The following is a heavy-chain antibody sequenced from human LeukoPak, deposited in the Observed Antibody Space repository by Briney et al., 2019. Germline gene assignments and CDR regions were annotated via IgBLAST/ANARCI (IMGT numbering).Heavy chain of an antibody. CDR1: GDPISNYY. CDR3: ARVGYSGSYYEFDY. J-gene: IGHJ4*02. Sequence: SETLSLTCSVSGDPISNYYWSWIRQPAGKGLEWIGRIYTSGSTNYNPSLKSRVTMSVDTSKNQFSLKLSSVTAADTAVYYCARVGYSGSYYEFDYWGQGTLVTVSS. V-gene: IGHV4-4*07. CDR2: IYTSGST. D-gene: IGHD1-26*01.